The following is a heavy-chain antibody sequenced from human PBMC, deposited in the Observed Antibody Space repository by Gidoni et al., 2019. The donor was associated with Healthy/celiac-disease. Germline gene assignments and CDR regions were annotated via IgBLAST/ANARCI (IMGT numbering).Heavy chain of an antibody. CDR3: ARDGSGSRDAFDI. CDR1: GFTFSSYW. Sequence: EVQLVESGGGLVQPGGSLRLSCAASGFTFSSYWMSGVRQAPGKGVEWVANIKQDGSEKYYVDSVKGRFTISRDNAKNSLYLQMNSLRAEDTAVYYCARDGSGSRDAFDIWGQGTMVTVSS. D-gene: IGHD3-10*01. CDR2: IKQDGSEK. J-gene: IGHJ3*02. V-gene: IGHV3-7*01.